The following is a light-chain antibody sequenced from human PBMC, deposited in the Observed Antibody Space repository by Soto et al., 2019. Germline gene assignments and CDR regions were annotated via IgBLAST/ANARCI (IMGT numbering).Light chain of an antibody. CDR3: QQYNNRPS. V-gene: IGKV3-15*01. J-gene: IGKJ5*01. CDR2: DIS. Sequence: EVLLTQSPATRSVSPGERATLSCRASQTVSRNLAWYQQRPGQAPRILIYDISNRATGVPARFSGSGSETEFTLTIRSMQSEDFAVYFCQQYNNRPSFGQGTRLEIK. CDR1: QTVSRN.